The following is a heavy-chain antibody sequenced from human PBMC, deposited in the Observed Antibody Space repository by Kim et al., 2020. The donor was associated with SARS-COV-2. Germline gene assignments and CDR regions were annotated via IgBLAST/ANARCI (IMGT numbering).Heavy chain of an antibody. CDR3: VRVPYYYDSSGYYGVWYYYSVMAI. CDR2: INSDGSST. CDR1: GFTLSSYW. D-gene: IGHD3-22*01. J-gene: IGHJ6*02. Sequence: GGSLRLSCAASGFTLSSYWRHWVRQAPGKGLVWVPRINSDGSSTSYEDSVKGRFTISRDNAKNTLYLQMNSLRAEDTAVYYCVRVPYYYDSSGYYGVWYYYSVMAIWGPGATVTVSS. V-gene: IGHV3-74*01.